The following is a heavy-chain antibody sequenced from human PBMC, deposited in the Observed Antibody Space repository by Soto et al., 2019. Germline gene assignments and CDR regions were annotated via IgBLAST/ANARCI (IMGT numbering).Heavy chain of an antibody. D-gene: IGHD3-16*01. J-gene: IGHJ5*02. V-gene: IGHV1-69*06. CDR1: GGSCSAYG. CDR3: ALTPWGDFSGFDP. Sequence: QVKLMQSGAEVKKPGSSVRVSCRASGGSCSAYGCCWIRQAPGPGLEWVGGTSPMSGKTPYAQKVPDRVTITADKSTTTISLDISRRRYEDTAIYSYALTPWGDFSGFDPWGQGTLVIVSS. CDR2: TSPMSGKT.